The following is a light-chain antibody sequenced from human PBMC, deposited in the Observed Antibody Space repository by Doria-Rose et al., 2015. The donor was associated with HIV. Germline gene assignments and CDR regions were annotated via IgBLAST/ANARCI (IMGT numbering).Light chain of an antibody. V-gene: IGLV2-14*03. Sequence: TGTSSDVGGYNYVSWYQQHPGKAPKLMIYDVSNRPSGVSNRFSGSKSGNTASLTISGLQAEDEADYYCSSYTGSSTWVFGGGTKLTVL. CDR3: SSYTGSSTWV. CDR2: DVS. CDR1: SSDVGGYNY. J-gene: IGLJ3*02.